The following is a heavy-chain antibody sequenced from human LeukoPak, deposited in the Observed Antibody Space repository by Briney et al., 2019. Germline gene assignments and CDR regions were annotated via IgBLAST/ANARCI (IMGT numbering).Heavy chain of an antibody. CDR2: ITASADRT. D-gene: IGHD2-15*01. V-gene: IGHV3-23*01. J-gene: IGHJ4*02. CDR1: GFTFSSHP. Sequence: GGSLRLSCAASGFTFSSHPMHWVRQTPRKGLEWVSSITASADRTYYADSAKGRFTIPRDNSKNTLYLQMDSLRAEDTAIYYCASRDPCSGGTCYALAYWGQGSLVSVSS. CDR3: ASRDPCSGGTCYALAY.